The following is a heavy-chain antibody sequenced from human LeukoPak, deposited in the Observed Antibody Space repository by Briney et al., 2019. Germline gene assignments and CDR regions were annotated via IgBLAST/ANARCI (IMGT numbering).Heavy chain of an antibody. CDR3: TSQKVGTASFDY. Sequence: GGSLRLSCAASGFALSGSAMHWVRQASGKGLEWVGRIRSRDNSYATAYAASVKGRFTISRDDSKNTAYLQMNSLKTEDTAVYYCTSQKVGTASFDYWGQGTLVTVSS. J-gene: IGHJ4*02. D-gene: IGHD2-21*02. V-gene: IGHV3-73*01. CDR1: GFALSGSA. CDR2: IRSRDNSYAT.